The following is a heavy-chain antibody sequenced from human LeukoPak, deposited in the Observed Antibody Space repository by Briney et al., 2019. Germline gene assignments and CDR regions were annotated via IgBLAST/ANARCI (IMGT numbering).Heavy chain of an antibody. Sequence: GGCLRLSCAASVFTFTSYLMSWVRQAPWKGMEWVSNISGSGGSTYYADSVKGRFTISRDNSKNTLYLQMNSLRAEDMAVYYCAMASSTSSGWFDPWGQGTPVTVSS. CDR2: ISGSGGST. J-gene: IGHJ5*02. CDR3: AMASSTSSGWFDP. D-gene: IGHD2-2*01. V-gene: IGHV3-23*01. CDR1: VFTFTSYL.